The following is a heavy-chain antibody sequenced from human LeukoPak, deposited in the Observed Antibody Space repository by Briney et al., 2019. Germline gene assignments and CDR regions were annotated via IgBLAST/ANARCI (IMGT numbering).Heavy chain of an antibody. V-gene: IGHV4-30-4*08. J-gene: IGHJ4*02. Sequence: SQTLSLTCTVSGGSMSSGDGYWRWIRQPPGKALEWIGHIYYRGSSYYNPSLKSRVTISLDTSKNQFSLKVSSVTAADTAVYYCARGGGSYPFDYWGQGTLVTVSS. D-gene: IGHD1-26*01. CDR2: IYYRGSS. CDR3: ARGGGSYPFDY. CDR1: GGSMSSGDGY.